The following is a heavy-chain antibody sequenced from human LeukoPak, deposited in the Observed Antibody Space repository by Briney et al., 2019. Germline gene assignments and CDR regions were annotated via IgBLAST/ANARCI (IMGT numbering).Heavy chain of an antibody. Sequence: PGGSLRLSCAASGFTFIDYDMHWVRQVIGKGLEWVSAIGIRGDTHYSGSVKGRFTISRENAESPLYLQMNSLRVEDTAVYYCARGGIQVSGIDEFDYWGQGTLVTVSS. CDR2: IGIRGDT. D-gene: IGHD6-19*01. J-gene: IGHJ4*02. CDR3: ARGGIQVSGIDEFDY. V-gene: IGHV3-13*01. CDR1: GFTFIDYD.